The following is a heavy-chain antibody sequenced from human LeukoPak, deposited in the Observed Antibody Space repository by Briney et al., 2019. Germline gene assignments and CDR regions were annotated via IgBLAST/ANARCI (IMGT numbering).Heavy chain of an antibody. CDR1: GGTFSSYA. J-gene: IGHJ4*02. V-gene: IGHV1-69*04. CDR2: IIPILCIA. Sequence: SVKVSCKASGGTFSSYAISWVRQSPGQGVEWMGRIIPILCIANYAQKFQGRVTITADKSTTTAYMELSSLRSEDTAVYYCASDDYDILTGQTAGGYWGQGTLVNVYS. CDR3: ASDDYDILTGQTAGGY. D-gene: IGHD3-9*01.